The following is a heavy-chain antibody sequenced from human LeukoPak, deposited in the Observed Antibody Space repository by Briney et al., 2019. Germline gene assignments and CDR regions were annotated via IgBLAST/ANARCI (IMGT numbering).Heavy chain of an antibody. CDR3: AREGYSGYDLGFDY. V-gene: IGHV3-30*03. Sequence: GGSLRLSCAASGFTFSSYGMRWVRQAPGKGLEWVAVISYDGSNKYYADSVKGRFTISRDNSKNTLYLQMNSLRAEDTAVYYCAREGYSGYDLGFDYWGQGTLVTVSS. CDR1: GFTFSSYG. CDR2: ISYDGSNK. D-gene: IGHD5-12*01. J-gene: IGHJ4*02.